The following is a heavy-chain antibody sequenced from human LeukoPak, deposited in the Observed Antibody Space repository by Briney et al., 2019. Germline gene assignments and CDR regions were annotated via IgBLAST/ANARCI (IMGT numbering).Heavy chain of an antibody. V-gene: IGHV3-21*04. CDR1: GFTFSSYS. D-gene: IGHD2-2*01. CDR2: ISSSSSYI. CDR3: ARIDCSSTSCYGLLVDY. J-gene: IGHJ4*02. Sequence: GGSLRLSCAASGFTFSSYSMNWVRQAPGKGLEWVSSISSSSSYIYYADSVKGRFTISRDNAKNSLYLQMNSLRAEDTAVYYCARIDCSSTSCYGLLVDYWGQGTLVTVSS.